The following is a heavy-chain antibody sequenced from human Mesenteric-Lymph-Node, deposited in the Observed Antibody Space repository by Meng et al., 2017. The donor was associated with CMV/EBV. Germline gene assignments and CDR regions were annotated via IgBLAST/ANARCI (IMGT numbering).Heavy chain of an antibody. Sequence: SVKVSCKASGGTFSTYATSWMRQAPGQGLEWMGAVIPIFSTTNYAQSFQGRVTIIADESTSTAYMELNSLRSDDSVVYYCAMGHLSQTLSYYYYAMDVWGQGTTVTVSS. CDR1: GGTFSTYA. V-gene: IGHV1-69*13. CDR2: VIPIFSTT. CDR3: AMGHLSQTLSYYYYAMDV. D-gene: IGHD2/OR15-2a*01. J-gene: IGHJ6*02.